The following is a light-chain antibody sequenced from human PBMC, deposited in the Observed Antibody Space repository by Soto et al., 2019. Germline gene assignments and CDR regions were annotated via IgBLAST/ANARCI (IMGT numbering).Light chain of an antibody. J-gene: IGKJ2*02. CDR2: DIY. CDR1: QTVPRH. Sequence: EIVLTQSPATLSLSPGESATLSFRASQTVPRHFAWYQQRPGQAPRLLIYDIYYRDTGIPARFSGSGSGTDFTLTISSLEPEDSAVYYCHDRSHWPRRTFGQGTKLEIK. V-gene: IGKV3-11*01. CDR3: HDRSHWPRRT.